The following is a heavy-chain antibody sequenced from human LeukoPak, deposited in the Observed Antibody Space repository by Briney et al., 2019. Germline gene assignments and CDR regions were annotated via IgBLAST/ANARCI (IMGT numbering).Heavy chain of an antibody. J-gene: IGHJ4*02. CDR2: MSGSVSST. V-gene: IGHV3-23*01. CDR3: ASARGYSSEYK. CDR1: GFTFNNYA. D-gene: IGHD6-19*01. Sequence: GGSLRLSCAASGFTFNNYAMSWVRQAPGKGVEWVSSMSGSVSSTHYAYSVKGPFTISRDNSKNTLYLRMNSLRAEDTALYYCASARGYSSEYKWGQGTLVTVSS.